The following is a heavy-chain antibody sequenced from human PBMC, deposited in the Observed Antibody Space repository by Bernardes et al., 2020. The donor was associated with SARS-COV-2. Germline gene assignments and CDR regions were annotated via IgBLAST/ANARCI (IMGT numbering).Heavy chain of an antibody. CDR1: GYTFTSYG. D-gene: IGHD2-8*01. J-gene: IGHJ5*02. CDR3: AREWSFYCTNGVCYTPSNWFDP. Sequence: ASVKVSCKASGYTFTSYGISWVRQAPGQGLEWMGWISAYNGNTNYAQKLQGRVTMTTDTSTSTAYMELRSLRSDDTAVYYCAREWSFYCTNGVCYTPSNWFDPWGQGTLVTVSS. CDR2: ISAYNGNT. V-gene: IGHV1-18*01.